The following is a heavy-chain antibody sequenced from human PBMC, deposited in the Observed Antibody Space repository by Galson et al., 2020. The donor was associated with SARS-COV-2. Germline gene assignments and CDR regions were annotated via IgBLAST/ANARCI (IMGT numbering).Heavy chain of an antibody. J-gene: IGHJ5*02. CDR1: GFPFSSHA. CDR3: AKLAGTMGGYP. Sequence: GGSLRLSCAASGFPFSSHAMSWVRQAPGKGLEWVSSISGGGGTAYYADSVKGRFTISRDNSRDTLYLQMNSLRAEDTATYYCAKLAGTMGGYPWGQGILVTVSS. D-gene: IGHD1-7*01. V-gene: IGHV3-23*01. CDR2: ISGGGGTA.